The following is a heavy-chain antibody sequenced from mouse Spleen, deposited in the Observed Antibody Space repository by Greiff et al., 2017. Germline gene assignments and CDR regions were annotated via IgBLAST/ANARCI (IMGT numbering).Heavy chain of an antibody. D-gene: IGHD1-1*01. CDR3: AREGDYYGSSPLAMDY. CDR2: INYDGSST. Sequence: EVKLVESEGGLVQPGSSMKLSCTASGFTFSDYYMAWVRQVPEKGLEWVANINYDGSSTYYLDSLKSRFIISRDNAKNILYLQMSSLKSEDTATYYCAREGDYYGSSPLAMDYWGQGTSVTVSS. CDR1: GFTFSDYY. J-gene: IGHJ4*01. V-gene: IGHV5-16*01.